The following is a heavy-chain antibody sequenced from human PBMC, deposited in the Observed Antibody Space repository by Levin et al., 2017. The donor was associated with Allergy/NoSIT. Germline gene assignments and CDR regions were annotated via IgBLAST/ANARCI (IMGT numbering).Heavy chain of an antibody. CDR1: GFTLSRFW. CDR2: INEDGSEK. V-gene: IGHV3-7*01. CDR3: ARNPYDIRGYGGYGTFDI. D-gene: IGHD3-22*01. J-gene: IGHJ3*02. Sequence: AGGSLRLSCAASGFTLSRFWTTWVRQAPGKGLEWVTNINEDGSEKQYVASVKGRFTISRDNANNPVYLQVRSLRDDEPAIYYCARNPYDIRGYGGYGTFDIWGQGTMVTVSS.